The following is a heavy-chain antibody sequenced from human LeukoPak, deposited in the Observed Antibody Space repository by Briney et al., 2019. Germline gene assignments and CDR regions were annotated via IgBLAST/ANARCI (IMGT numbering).Heavy chain of an antibody. J-gene: IGHJ4*02. CDR1: GGSFSGYY. CDR3: ARQNTPHGNFDY. V-gene: IGHV4-34*01. CDR2: INHSGST. D-gene: IGHD1-26*01. Sequence: SETLSLTCAVYGGSFSGYYWSWIRQPPGKGLEWIGEINHSGSTNYNPSLKSRVTISVDTSKNQFSLKLSSVTAADTAVYYCARQNTPHGNFDYWGQGTLVTVSS.